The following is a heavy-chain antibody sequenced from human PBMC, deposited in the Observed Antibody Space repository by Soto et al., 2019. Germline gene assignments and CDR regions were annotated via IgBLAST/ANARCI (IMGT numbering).Heavy chain of an antibody. J-gene: IGHJ4*02. D-gene: IGHD6-19*01. V-gene: IGHV3-23*01. CDR3: AKEGEYSSGWDNFDY. Sequence: EVQLLESGGGLVQPGGSLRLSCAASGFTFSSYAMSWVRQAPGKGLEWVSAISGSGGRTYYADSVKGRFTISRDDSKNTLYRRMNSLRAEDTAVYYCAKEGEYSSGWDNFDYWGEGTLVTVSS. CDR2: ISGSGGRT. CDR1: GFTFSSYA.